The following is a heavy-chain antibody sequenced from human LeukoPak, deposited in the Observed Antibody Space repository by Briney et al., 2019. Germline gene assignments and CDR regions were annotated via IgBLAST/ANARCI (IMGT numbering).Heavy chain of an antibody. J-gene: IGHJ4*02. CDR2: MGSSGKTI. CDR3: ARDQSDVSGYNPYLDY. Sequence: GGSLRLSCAASGFTFSGYSMNWVRQAPGKGLEWISYMGSSGKTIYYADSVKGRFTISRDNAKNSLYLQMNSLTVEDTAVYYCARDQSDVSGYNPYLDYCGQGTLVTVSS. D-gene: IGHD3-22*01. CDR1: GFTFSGYS. V-gene: IGHV3-48*01.